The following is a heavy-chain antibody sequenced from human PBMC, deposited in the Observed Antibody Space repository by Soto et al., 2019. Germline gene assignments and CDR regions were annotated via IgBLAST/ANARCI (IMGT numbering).Heavy chain of an antibody. CDR3: AGVPATGDYYHSSGYYCFDY. J-gene: IGHJ4*02. V-gene: IGHV1-18*01. CDR1: GYTFTSYG. Sequence: QVPLVQSGAEVKKPGASVKVSCKASGYTFTSYGISWVRQAPGQGLEWMGWISTYNGNTTYAQKLQGRVTMTTDTSTSTAYMELRSLSSDDTAVYYCAGVPATGDYYHSSGYYCFDYWGQGTLVTVSS. D-gene: IGHD3-22*01. CDR2: ISTYNGNT.